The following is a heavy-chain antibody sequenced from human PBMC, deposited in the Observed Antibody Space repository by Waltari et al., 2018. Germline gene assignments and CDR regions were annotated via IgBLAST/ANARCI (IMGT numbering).Heavy chain of an antibody. CDR2: IYTGGNT. D-gene: IGHD2-2*01. CDR1: GFRVRRTT. J-gene: IGHJ3*02. Sequence: EVQLVESGGGLIQPGGSLRLSDPASGFRVRRTTLNWVRQAPGKGLEWFSVIYTGGNTDYTDSVKGRFTISRDTSRNTVYLQMNSLRAEDTAVYYCARRVVVAAVSDVFDIWGQGTMVTVSS. V-gene: IGHV3-53*01. CDR3: ARRVVVAAVSDVFDI.